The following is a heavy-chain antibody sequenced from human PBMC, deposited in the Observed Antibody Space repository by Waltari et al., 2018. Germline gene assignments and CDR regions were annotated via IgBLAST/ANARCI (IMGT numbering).Heavy chain of an antibody. Sequence: EVQLVESGGGLVKPGGSLRLSCAASGFTFSSYSMNWVRQAPGKGLEWVSSISSSSSYIYYTDSVKGRFTISRDNAKNSLYLQMNSLRAEDTAVYYCAREVATISGDDYWGQGTLVTVSS. D-gene: IGHD5-12*01. CDR3: AREVATISGDDY. CDR2: ISSSSSYI. V-gene: IGHV3-21*01. J-gene: IGHJ4*02. CDR1: GFTFSSYS.